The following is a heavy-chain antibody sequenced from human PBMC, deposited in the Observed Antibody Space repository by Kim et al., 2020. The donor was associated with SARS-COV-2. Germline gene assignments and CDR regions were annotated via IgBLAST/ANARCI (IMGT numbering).Heavy chain of an antibody. V-gene: IGHV3-30*18. CDR1: GFTFSSYG. Sequence: GGSLRLSCAASGFTFSSYGMHWVRQAPGKGLEWVAVISYDGSNKYYADSVKGRFTISRDNSKNTLYLQMNSLRAEDTAVYYCANDVSERYYYDSSGDYWGQGTLVTVSS. D-gene: IGHD3-22*01. CDR2: ISYDGSNK. J-gene: IGHJ4*02. CDR3: ANDVSERYYYDSSGDY.